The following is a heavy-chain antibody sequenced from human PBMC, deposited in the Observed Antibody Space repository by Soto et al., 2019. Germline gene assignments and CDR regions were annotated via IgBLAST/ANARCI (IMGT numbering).Heavy chain of an antibody. Sequence: PSETLSLTCTVSGGSISSGGYYWSWIRQHPGKGPEWIGYIYYSGSTYYNPSLKSRVTISVDTSKNQFSLKLSSVTAADTAVYHCAFSGYYTESYGMDVWGQGTTVTVS. J-gene: IGHJ6*02. CDR3: AFSGYYTESYGMDV. V-gene: IGHV4-31*03. D-gene: IGHD3-3*01. CDR2: IYYSGST. CDR1: GGSISSGGYY.